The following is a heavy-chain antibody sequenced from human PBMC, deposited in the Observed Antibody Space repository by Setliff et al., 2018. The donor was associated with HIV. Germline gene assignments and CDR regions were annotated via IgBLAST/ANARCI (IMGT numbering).Heavy chain of an antibody. CDR2: IRYDGSKK. D-gene: IGHD3-10*01. V-gene: IGHV3-30*02. J-gene: IGHJ4*02. CDR3: AKSHMVRGVIQY. Sequence: GGSLRLSCAASGLTFSSYGMHWFRQAPGKGLEWVAFIRYDGSKKYYADSVKGRFTISRENSKNTLYLQMHSLRAEDTAVYYCAKSHMVRGVIQYWGQGTLVTVSS. CDR1: GLTFSSYG.